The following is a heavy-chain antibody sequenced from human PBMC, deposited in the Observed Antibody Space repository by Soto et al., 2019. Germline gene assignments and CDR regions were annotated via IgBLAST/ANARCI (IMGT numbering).Heavy chain of an antibody. J-gene: IGHJ5*02. V-gene: IGHV4-30-4*01. D-gene: IGHD1-7*01. CDR3: ARGTRNYRFDP. Sequence: KPSETLSLTCTVSGGSISSGDYYWSWIRQPPGKGLEWIGYIYYSGSTYYNPSLKSRVTISVDTSKNQFSLKLGSVTAADTAVYYCARGTRNYRFDPWGQGTLVTVSS. CDR2: IYYSGST. CDR1: GGSISSGDYY.